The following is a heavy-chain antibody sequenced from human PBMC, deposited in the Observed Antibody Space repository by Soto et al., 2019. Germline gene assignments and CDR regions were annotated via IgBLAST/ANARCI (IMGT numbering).Heavy chain of an antibody. V-gene: IGHV3-13*01. CDR3: TRGADGFDY. J-gene: IGHJ4*02. Sequence: EVQLVESGGDLVQPGGSLRISCGASGFTFSSYDFHWVRQATGKGLEWVSGIGTAGDTYYAGSVKGRFIMSRENAKNSLYLQMNSLRAGDTAVYYCTRGADGFDYWGQGTLVTVSS. CDR2: IGTAGDT. D-gene: IGHD3-16*01. CDR1: GFTFSSYD.